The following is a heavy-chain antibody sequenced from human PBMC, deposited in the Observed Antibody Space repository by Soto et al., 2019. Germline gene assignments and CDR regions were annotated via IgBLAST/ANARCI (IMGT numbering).Heavy chain of an antibody. CDR2: IYYSGST. D-gene: IGHD7-27*01. Sequence: TVSGGSISSYYWSWIRQPPGKGPEWIGYIYYSGSTNYNPSLKSRVTISVDTSKNQFSLKLSSVTAADTAVYYCARAQLGYYFDYWGQGTLVTVSS. V-gene: IGHV4-59*01. J-gene: IGHJ4*02. CDR1: GGSISSYY. CDR3: ARAQLGYYFDY.